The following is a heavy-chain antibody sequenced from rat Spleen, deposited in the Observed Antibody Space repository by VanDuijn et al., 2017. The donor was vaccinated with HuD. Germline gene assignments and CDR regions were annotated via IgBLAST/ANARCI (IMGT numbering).Heavy chain of an antibody. J-gene: IGHJ2*01. CDR1: GFTFNDYW. D-gene: IGHD4-1*01. V-gene: IGHV5-31*01. CDR3: ARQDASYGY. CDR2: INTGGDNT. Sequence: EVQLVESGGGPVQPGRSLKLSCVASGFTFNDYWMTWIRQAPGKGLEWVSSINTGGDNTYYGDSVKGRFTISRDDEKSILYLQMDSLRSEDTATYYCARQDASYGYWGQGVMVTVSS.